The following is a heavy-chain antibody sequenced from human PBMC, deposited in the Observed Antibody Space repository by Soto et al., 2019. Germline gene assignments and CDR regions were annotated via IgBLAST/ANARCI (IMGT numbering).Heavy chain of an antibody. J-gene: IGHJ4*02. CDR2: ISGSGGST. CDR1: GFTFSSYA. Sequence: GGSLRLSCAASGFTFSSYAMSWVRQAPGKGLEWVSAISGSGGSTYYADSVKGRFTISRDNSKNTLYLQMNSLRAEDTAVYYSAKDQSSGSGISSASDYWGQGALVTVSS. CDR3: AKDQSSGSGISSASDY. D-gene: IGHD3-10*01. V-gene: IGHV3-23*01.